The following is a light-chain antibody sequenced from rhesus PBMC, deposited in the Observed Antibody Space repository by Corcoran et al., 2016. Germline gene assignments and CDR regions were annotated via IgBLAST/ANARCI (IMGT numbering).Light chain of an antibody. CDR2: KAA. CDR1: QAINRW. CDR3: QQHNSYPLT. Sequence: DIQMTQSPSSLSASVGDKVTITCHASQAINRWLAWYQQNPGKAPKLLIYKAATLQSGAPSRFSGIGAGTDFTLTISSLPPKDLATYYCQQHNSYPLTFGGWTKVEIK. V-gene: IGKV1S6*01. J-gene: IGKJ4*01.